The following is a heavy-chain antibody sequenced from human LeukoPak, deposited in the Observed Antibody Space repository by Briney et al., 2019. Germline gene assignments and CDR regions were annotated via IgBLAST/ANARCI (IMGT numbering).Heavy chain of an antibody. CDR2: ISSSSSTI. D-gene: IGHD1-14*01. J-gene: IGHJ4*02. CDR3: ADLRPPRY. Sequence: PGGSLRLSCAASGFTFSSYEMNWVRQAPGKGLEWVSYISSSSSTIYYADSVKGRFTISRDNAKNSLYLQMNSLRAEGTAVYYCADLRPPRYWGQGTLVTVSS. V-gene: IGHV3-48*01. CDR1: GFTFSSYE.